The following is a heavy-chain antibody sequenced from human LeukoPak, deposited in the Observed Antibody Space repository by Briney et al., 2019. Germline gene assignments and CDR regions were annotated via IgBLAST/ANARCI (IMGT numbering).Heavy chain of an antibody. CDR1: GGTFSSYA. CDR3: ARDQRVATMSGDFGY. J-gene: IGHJ4*02. Sequence: GASVKVSYKASGGTFSSYAISWVRPAPGQGLEWMGRIIPILGIANYAQKFQGRVTITADKSTSAAYMELSSLRSEDTAVYYCARDQRVATMSGDFGYWGQGTLVTVSS. V-gene: IGHV1-69*04. D-gene: IGHD5-24*01. CDR2: IIPILGIA.